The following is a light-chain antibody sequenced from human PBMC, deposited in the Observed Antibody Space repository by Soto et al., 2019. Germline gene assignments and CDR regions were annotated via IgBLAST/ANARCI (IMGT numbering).Light chain of an antibody. Sequence: QSALTQPASVSGSPGQSITISCTGTSIDVGGYNFVSWYQQYPGKAPKLMIHDVTSRPSGVSNRFSGSKSGTTASLTISGLQAEDEADYYCCSYASSTSYVFGTGTKSPS. CDR1: SIDVGGYNF. CDR2: DVT. J-gene: IGLJ1*01. CDR3: CSYASSTSYV. V-gene: IGLV2-14*01.